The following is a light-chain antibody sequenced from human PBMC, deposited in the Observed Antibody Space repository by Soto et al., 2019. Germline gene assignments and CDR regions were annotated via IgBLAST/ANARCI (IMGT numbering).Light chain of an antibody. J-gene: IGKJ3*01. CDR3: QQSYSTPFT. CDR1: QNISNY. CDR2: ATS. Sequence: DIQMTQSPSSLSASVGDRVTITCRASQNISNYLNWYQQKPGKAPKLLIYATSSLQSGVTSRFSGSGSGTDFTLTVSSLQLEVFATYLCQQSYSTPFTFGLGTKVDVK. V-gene: IGKV1-39*01.